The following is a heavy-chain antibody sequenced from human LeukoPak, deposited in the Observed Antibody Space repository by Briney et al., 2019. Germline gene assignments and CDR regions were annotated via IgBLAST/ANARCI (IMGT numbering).Heavy chain of an antibody. CDR1: GFTFSSYG. V-gene: IGHV3-30*02. D-gene: IGHD2-2*02. J-gene: IGHJ6*03. CDR3: AKEAILRYCSSTSCYMGTAYYMDV. Sequence: PGGSLRLSCAASGFTFSSYGMHWVRQAPGKGLEWVAFIRYDGSNKYYADSVKGRFTISRDNSKNTLYLQMNRLRAEDTAVYYCAKEAILRYCSSTSCYMGTAYYMDVWGKGTTVTVSS. CDR2: IRYDGSNK.